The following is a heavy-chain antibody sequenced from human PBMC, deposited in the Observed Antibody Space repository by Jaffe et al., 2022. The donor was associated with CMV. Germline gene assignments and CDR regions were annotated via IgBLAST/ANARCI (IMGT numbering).Heavy chain of an antibody. CDR1: GGSFSGYY. CDR2: INHSGST. CDR3: ARSGMAHWGLGMDV. V-gene: IGHV4-34*01. J-gene: IGHJ6*04. D-gene: IGHD7-27*01. Sequence: QVQLQQWGAGLLKPSETLSLTCAVYGGSFSGYYWSWIRQPPGKGLEWIGEINHSGSTNYNPSLKSRVTISVDTSKNQFSLKLSSVTAADTAVYYCARSGMAHWGLGMDVWGKGTTVTVSS.